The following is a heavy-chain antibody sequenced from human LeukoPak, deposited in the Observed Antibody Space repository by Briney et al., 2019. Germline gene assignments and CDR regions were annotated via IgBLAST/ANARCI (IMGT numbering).Heavy chain of an antibody. CDR1: GGTFSSYA. CDR3: ASVNPTRPLDAFDI. CDR2: IIPIFGTA. Sequence: SVKVSCKASGGTFSSYAISWVRQAPGQGLEWMGGIIPIFGTANYAQKFQGRVTITADESTSTAYMELSSLRSEDTAVYYCASVNPTRPLDAFDIWGQGTMVTVSS. V-gene: IGHV1-69*13. J-gene: IGHJ3*02.